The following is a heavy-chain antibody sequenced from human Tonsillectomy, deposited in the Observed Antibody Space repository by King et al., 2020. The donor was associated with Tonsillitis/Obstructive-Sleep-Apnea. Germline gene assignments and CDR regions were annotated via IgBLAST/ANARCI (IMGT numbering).Heavy chain of an antibody. CDR2: ISYDGSNK. D-gene: IGHD3-3*01. CDR3: AKEFDVLRFLEWLLQFDY. CDR1: GFTFSSYG. Sequence: HVQLVESGGGVVQPGRSLRLSCAASGFTFSSYGMHWVRQAPGKGLEWVAVISYDGSNKYYADSVKGRFTISRDNSKNTLYLHMSSLRAEDTAVYYCAKEFDVLRFLEWLLQFDYWGQGTLVTVSS. V-gene: IGHV3-30*18. J-gene: IGHJ4*02.